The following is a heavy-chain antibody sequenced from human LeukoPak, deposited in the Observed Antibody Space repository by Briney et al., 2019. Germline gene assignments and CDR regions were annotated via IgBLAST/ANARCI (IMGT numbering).Heavy chain of an antibody. CDR2: IYHSGST. Sequence: SETLSLTCAVSGGSISSGGYSWSSIRQPPGKGLEWIGYIYHSGSTYYNPSLKSRVTISVDRSKNQFSLKLSSVTAADTAVYYCARVRIAAAGTRSGGPYPFYFDYWGQGTLVTVSS. V-gene: IGHV4-30-2*01. CDR1: GGSISSGGYS. D-gene: IGHD6-13*01. CDR3: ARVRIAAAGTRSGGPYPFYFDY. J-gene: IGHJ4*02.